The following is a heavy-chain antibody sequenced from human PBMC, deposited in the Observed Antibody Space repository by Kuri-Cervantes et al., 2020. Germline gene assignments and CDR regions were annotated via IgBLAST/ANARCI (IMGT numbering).Heavy chain of an antibody. D-gene: IGHD5-12*01. V-gene: IGHV2-70*17. J-gene: IGHJ4*02. CDR3: ARSRGYSGYDLLTFDS. Sequence: SGPTLVKPTQTLTLTCTFSGFSLSTSGLSVGWIRQPPGKALEWHARIDWDDDKFYRTSLKTRLSISKDTSKNQVVLTMTNMDPVDTATYYCARSRGYSGYDLLTFDSWGQGTLVTVSS. CDR2: IDWDDDK. CDR1: GFSLSTSGLS.